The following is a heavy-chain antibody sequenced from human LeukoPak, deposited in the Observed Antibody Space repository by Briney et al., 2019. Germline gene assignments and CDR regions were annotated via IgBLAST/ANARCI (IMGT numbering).Heavy chain of an antibody. CDR3: ARQDSLALRYFDWPPPLDV. CDR2: IYFNGNT. V-gene: IGHV4-59*08. D-gene: IGHD3-9*01. J-gene: IGHJ6*02. CDR1: GGSIINYY. Sequence: SETLSLTCTVPGGSIINYYWSWIRQPPGKGLEWIGYIYFNGNTNYNPSLKSRVTISVDTSKNQFSLKLSSVTAADTAVYYCARQDSLALRYFDWPPPLDVWGQGTTVTVSS.